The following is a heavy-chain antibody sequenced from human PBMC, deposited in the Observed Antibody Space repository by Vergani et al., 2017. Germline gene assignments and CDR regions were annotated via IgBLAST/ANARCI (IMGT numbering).Heavy chain of an antibody. J-gene: IGHJ6*03. CDR1: GFTFSSYW. CDR3: AREIIAAAGPGGGYYYYMDV. Sequence: EVQLLESGGGLVQPGGSLRLSCAASGFTFSSYWMSWVRQAPGKGLEWVANIKQDGSEKYYVDSVKGRFTISRDNAKNSLYLQMNSLRAEDTAVYYCAREIIAAAGPGGGYYYYMDVWGKGTTVTVSS. D-gene: IGHD6-13*01. CDR2: IKQDGSEK. V-gene: IGHV3-7*01.